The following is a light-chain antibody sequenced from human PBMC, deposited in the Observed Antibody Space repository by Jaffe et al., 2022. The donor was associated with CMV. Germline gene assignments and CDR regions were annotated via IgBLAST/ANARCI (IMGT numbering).Light chain of an antibody. CDR2: AGS. J-gene: IGKJ1*01. Sequence: DFQMTQSPSSLSASVGDRVTITCRASQDIANYLAWYQQKPGKVPKLLMYAGSILPAGVPSRFRGSGAGTDFTFTINSLQPDDVATYYCQKYNTAPWTFGQGTKVEIK. CDR1: QDIANY. V-gene: IGKV1-27*01. CDR3: QKYNTAPWT.